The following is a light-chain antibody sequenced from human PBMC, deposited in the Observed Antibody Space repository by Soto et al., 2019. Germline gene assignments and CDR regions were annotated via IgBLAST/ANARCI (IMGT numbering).Light chain of an antibody. CDR2: GNS. CDR3: QSYDGSLTYVL. Sequence: QSVLTQPPSVSGAPGQRVTISCTGSTSNIGAGYGVHWYQHLPGTAPKLLMYGNSIRPSGVPDRFSGSKSGTSASLAITGLQADAEADYYCQSYDGSLTYVLVGGGTQVTVL. V-gene: IGLV1-40*01. CDR1: TSNIGAGYG. J-gene: IGLJ2*01.